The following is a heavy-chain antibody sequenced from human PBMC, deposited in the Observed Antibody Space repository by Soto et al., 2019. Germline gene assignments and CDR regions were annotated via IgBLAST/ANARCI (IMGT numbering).Heavy chain of an antibody. CDR3: ARERGWQLYFDY. D-gene: IGHD6-13*01. CDR1: GVRFSSYA. Sequence: GGSLRLSCAVSGVRFSSYAMSCVRQAPGKGLEWVSLVSFDSNYIYYADSVKGRFTISRDNAKNSVYLQMNSLRAEDTAVYYCARERGWQLYFDYWGQGALVTVSS. J-gene: IGHJ4*02. V-gene: IGHV3-21*01. CDR2: VSFDSNYI.